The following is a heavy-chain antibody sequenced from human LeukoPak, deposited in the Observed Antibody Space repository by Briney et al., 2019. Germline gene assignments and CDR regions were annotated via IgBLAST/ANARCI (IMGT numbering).Heavy chain of an antibody. CDR3: AKQKGSSWQPFDY. J-gene: IGHJ4*02. Sequence: HPGGSLRLSCAASGFTFSSYAIYWVRKAPGKGLEWVAFISYDGSNEYYADSVKDRFTISRDNSKNTLYLQMNSLRAEDTALYYCAKQKGSSWQPFDYWGQGTLVTVSS. CDR1: GFTFSSYA. D-gene: IGHD6-13*01. CDR2: ISYDGSNE. V-gene: IGHV3-30-3*02.